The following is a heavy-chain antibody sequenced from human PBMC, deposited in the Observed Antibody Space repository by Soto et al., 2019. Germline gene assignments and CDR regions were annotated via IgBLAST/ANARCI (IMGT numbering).Heavy chain of an antibody. CDR2: INHSGST. CDR3: ANAPYCSSTSCPLDY. J-gene: IGHJ4*02. D-gene: IGHD2-2*01. V-gene: IGHV4-34*01. Sequence: PSETLSLTCAVYGGSFSGYYWSWIRQPPGKGLEWIGEINHSGSTNYNPSLKSRVTISVDTSKNQFSLKLSSVTAADTAVYYCANAPYCSSTSCPLDYWGQGTLVTVS. CDR1: GGSFSGYY.